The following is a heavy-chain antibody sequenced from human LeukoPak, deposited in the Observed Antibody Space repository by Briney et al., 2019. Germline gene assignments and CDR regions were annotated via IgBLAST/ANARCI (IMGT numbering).Heavy chain of an antibody. J-gene: IGHJ6*04. CDR3: ARDGLYGSGRNGMDV. CDR1: GYSISSGYQ. CDR2: IYHSGSA. V-gene: IGHV4-38-2*02. Sequence: SETLSLTCAVSGYSISSGYQWAWIRQSPGKGLEWIGSIYHSGSAHYNPSLKSRVTISVDTSKNQFSLKLSSVTAADTAVYYCARDGLYGSGRNGMDVWGKGTTVTVSS. D-gene: IGHD3-10*01.